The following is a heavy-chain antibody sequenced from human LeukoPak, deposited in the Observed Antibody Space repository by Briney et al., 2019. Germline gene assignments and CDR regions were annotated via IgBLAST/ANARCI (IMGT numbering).Heavy chain of an antibody. CDR1: GFTFSSYA. Sequence: GGSLRLSCAASGFTFSSYAMSWVRQTPGKGLEWVSAISGSGGSTYYADSVKGRFTISRDNSKNTLFLQMNSLRVEDTAPYYCARGPQGYCSSTSCHRYYFDYWGQGTLVTVSS. CDR2: ISGSGGST. V-gene: IGHV3-23*01. J-gene: IGHJ4*02. CDR3: ARGPQGYCSSTSCHRYYFDY. D-gene: IGHD2-2*01.